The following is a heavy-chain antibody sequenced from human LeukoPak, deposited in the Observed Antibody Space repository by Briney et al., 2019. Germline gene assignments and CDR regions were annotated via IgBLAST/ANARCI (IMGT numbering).Heavy chain of an antibody. J-gene: IGHJ3*02. CDR3: ARVTYSTSSMSLDAFDI. D-gene: IGHD6-6*01. CDR2: IYTSGST. V-gene: IGHV4-4*07. CDR1: GGSISSYY. Sequence: SETLSLTCTVSGGSISSYYWSWIRHPAGKGLEWIGRIYTSGSTNYNPSLKSRVTMSVDTSKNQFSLKLSSVTAADTALYYCARVTYSTSSMSLDAFDIWGQGTLVIVSS.